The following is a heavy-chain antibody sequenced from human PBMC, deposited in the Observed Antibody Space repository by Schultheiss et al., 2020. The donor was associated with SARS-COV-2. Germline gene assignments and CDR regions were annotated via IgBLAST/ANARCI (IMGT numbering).Heavy chain of an antibody. D-gene: IGHD3-3*01. V-gene: IGHV3-21*01. CDR3: ARADQFGVVSPFDY. J-gene: IGHJ4*02. CDR2: ISSSSSYI. Sequence: GGSLRLSCAASGFTFSSYSMNWVRQAPGKGLEWVSSISSSSSYIYYADSVKGRFTISRDNAKNSLYLQMNSLRAEDTAVNYCARADQFGVVSPFDYWGQGTLVTVSS. CDR1: GFTFSSYS.